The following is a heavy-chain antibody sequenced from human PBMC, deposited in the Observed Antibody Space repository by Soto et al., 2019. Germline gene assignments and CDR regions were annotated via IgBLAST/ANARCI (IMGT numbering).Heavy chain of an antibody. Sequence: TGGSLRLSCAASGFTFSNAWMSWVRQAPGKGLEWVGRIKSKTDGGTTDYAAPVKGRFTISRDDSKNTLYLQMNSLKTEDTAVYYCTTVIFWGYYYGMDVWGQGTTVTVSS. CDR1: GFTFSNAW. CDR3: TTVIFWGYYYGMDV. J-gene: IGHJ6*02. CDR2: IKSKTDGGTT. D-gene: IGHD3-16*01. V-gene: IGHV3-15*01.